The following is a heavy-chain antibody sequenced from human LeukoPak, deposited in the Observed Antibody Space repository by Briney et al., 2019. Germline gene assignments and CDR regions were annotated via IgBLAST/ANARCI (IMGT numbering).Heavy chain of an antibody. D-gene: IGHD1-26*01. J-gene: IGHJ4*02. CDR3: AKVWSRVGATTFFDY. CDR1: GFTFSSYG. V-gene: IGHV3-23*01. Sequence: PGGSLRLSCAASGFTFSSYGMSWVRQAPGKGLEWVSAISGSGGSTYYADSVKGRFTISRDNSKNTLYLQMNSLRAEDTAVYYCAKVWSRVGATTFFDYWGQGTLVTVSS. CDR2: ISGSGGST.